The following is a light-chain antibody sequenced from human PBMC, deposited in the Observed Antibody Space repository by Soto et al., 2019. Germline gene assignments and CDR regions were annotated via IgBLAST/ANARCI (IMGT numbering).Light chain of an antibody. Sequence: QAVLTQAPSASASLGASVKLTCTLSSGHNNYAIAWHQQQPEKGPRYLMKLNSDGSHNKGDGIPDRFSGSSSETERHLTISSLQSEDEADYYCQTCGTAIHDVVFGGGTKLTVL. CDR1: SGHNNYA. CDR3: QTCGTAIHDVV. CDR2: LNSDGSH. J-gene: IGLJ2*01. V-gene: IGLV4-69*01.